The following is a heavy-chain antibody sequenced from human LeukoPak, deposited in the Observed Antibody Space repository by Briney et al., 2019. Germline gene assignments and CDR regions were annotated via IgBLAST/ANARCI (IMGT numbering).Heavy chain of an antibody. Sequence: ASVKVSCKASGYTFTGYYMHWVRQAPGQGLEWMGWINPNSGGINYAQKFQGRVTMTRDTSISTAYMELSRLRSDDTAVYYCARSAMEDYYYYYGMDVWGQGTTVTVSS. D-gene: IGHD5-18*01. CDR1: GYTFTGYY. J-gene: IGHJ6*02. V-gene: IGHV1-2*02. CDR3: ARSAMEDYYYYYGMDV. CDR2: INPNSGGI.